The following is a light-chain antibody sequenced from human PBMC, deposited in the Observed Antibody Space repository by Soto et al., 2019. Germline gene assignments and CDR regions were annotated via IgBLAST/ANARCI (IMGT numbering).Light chain of an antibody. J-gene: IGKJ2*01. CDR2: GAS. CDR3: QQSYRSPYT. CDR1: QSINIY. Sequence: IPMTQSPSSLSASVGDSVTVTCRASQSINIYLNWYQQKPGKAPTLLIYGASSLQSGVPSRFTGGGSRTDFTLTISSLQPEDFATYYCQQSYRSPYTSGQGTKLEIK. V-gene: IGKV1-39*01.